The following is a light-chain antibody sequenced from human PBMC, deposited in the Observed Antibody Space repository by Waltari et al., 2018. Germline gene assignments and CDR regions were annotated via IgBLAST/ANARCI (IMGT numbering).Light chain of an antibody. CDR2: DAS. Sequence: EIVLTQSPATLSLSPGERATLSCRASQSVSSYLAWYQQKPGLAPRLLIYDASNRATGIPARFSGSGSGTDFTLTISSLEPEDFAVYYCQQRSNWPGLTFGGGTKVEIK. J-gene: IGKJ4*01. CDR3: QQRSNWPGLT. CDR1: QSVSSY. V-gene: IGKV3-11*01.